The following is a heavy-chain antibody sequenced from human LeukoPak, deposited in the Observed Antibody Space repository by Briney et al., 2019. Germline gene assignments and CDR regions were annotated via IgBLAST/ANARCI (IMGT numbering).Heavy chain of an antibody. J-gene: IGHJ3*02. CDR3: AREASDAFDI. CDR1: GFTFSSYE. Sequence: GGSLRLSCAASGFTFSSYEMNWVRQAPGKGLEWVSYISSSGNNIYFADSVKGRFTISRDNAKNSLFLQMNSLRAEDTAVYYCAREASDAFDIWGQGTMVTVSS. CDR2: ISSSGNNI. V-gene: IGHV3-48*03.